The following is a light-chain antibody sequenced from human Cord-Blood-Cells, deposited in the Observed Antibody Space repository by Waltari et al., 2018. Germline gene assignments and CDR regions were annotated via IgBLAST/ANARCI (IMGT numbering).Light chain of an antibody. CDR1: SSDVGGYNY. Sequence: QSALTQPASVSGSPGQSITISCTGTSSDVGGYNYVSWYQQHPGKAPKLMLYDVSNRPSGVSNRFSGSKSGNTASLTISGLQAEDEADYYCSSYTSSSNVVFGGVTKLTVL. V-gene: IGLV2-14*01. J-gene: IGLJ2*01. CDR2: DVS. CDR3: SSYTSSSNVV.